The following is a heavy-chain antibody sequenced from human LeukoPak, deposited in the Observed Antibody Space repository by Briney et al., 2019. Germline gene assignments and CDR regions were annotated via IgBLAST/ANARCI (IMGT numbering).Heavy chain of an antibody. CDR2: INHSGST. Sequence: PSETLSLTCAVYGGSFSGYCRSWIRQPPGKGLEWIGEINHSGSTNYNPSFKSRVTISVDTSKNQFSLELSSVTAADAAVYYCARGRSTMVRGVRDGYYYYGMDLWGKGTTVTVSS. J-gene: IGHJ6*04. CDR1: GGSFSGYC. CDR3: ARGRSTMVRGVRDGYYYYGMDL. D-gene: IGHD3-10*01. V-gene: IGHV4-34*01.